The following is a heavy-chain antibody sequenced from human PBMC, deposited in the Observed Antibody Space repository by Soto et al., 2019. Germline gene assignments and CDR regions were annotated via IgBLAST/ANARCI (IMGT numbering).Heavy chain of an antibody. CDR1: GGSISSGGYY. Sequence: SKTLSLTCTVSGGSISSGGYYWSWIRQHPGKGLEWIGYIYYSGSTYYNPSLKSRVTISVDTSKNQFSLKLSSVTAADTAVYYCARVAYCGGDCYQANYYYYGMDVWGQGTTVTVS. CDR2: IYYSGST. J-gene: IGHJ6*02. V-gene: IGHV4-31*02. CDR3: ARVAYCGGDCYQANYYYYGMDV. D-gene: IGHD2-21*02.